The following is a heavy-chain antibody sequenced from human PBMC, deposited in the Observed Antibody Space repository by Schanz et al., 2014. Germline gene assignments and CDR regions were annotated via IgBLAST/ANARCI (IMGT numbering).Heavy chain of an antibody. CDR3: ATEGPRGTRRPINYYYAMDN. CDR2: ISFSGNTI. D-gene: IGHD6-6*01. CDR1: GFTFSAYT. Sequence: EVQLVESGGGLVQPGGSLRLSCAASGFTFSAYTMNWVRQAPGKGLEWISYISFSGNTIYYADSVKGRFTISRDNAKNSVILQMNRRRAEAAAVYYCATEGPRGTRRPINYYYAMDNWGQGTKVTV. J-gene: IGHJ6*02. V-gene: IGHV3-48*01.